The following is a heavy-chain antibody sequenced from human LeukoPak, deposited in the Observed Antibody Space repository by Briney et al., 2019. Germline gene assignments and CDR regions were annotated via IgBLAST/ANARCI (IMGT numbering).Heavy chain of an antibody. V-gene: IGHV3-74*01. Sequence: PGGSLRLSCAVSGFSFSNYWMHWVRQVPGKGLVRVSRISGHASSTSYADSVKGRFTISRDNAKNTLYLQMDSLSAEDTAVYYCARGISYYERSGNHGYFDYWGQGTLVPVSS. CDR1: GFSFSNYW. CDR2: ISGHASST. CDR3: ARGISYYERSGNHGYFDY. D-gene: IGHD3-22*01. J-gene: IGHJ4*02.